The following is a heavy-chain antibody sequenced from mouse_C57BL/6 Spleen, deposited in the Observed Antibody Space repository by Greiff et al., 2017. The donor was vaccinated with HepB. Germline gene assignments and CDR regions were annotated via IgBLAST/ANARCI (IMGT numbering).Heavy chain of an antibody. CDR3: ARETDYGSRGDYFDY. Sequence: EVKLQESGGGLVKPGGSLKLSCAASGFTFSSYAMSWVRQTPEKRLEWVATISDGGSYTYYPDNVKGRFTISRDNAKNNLYLQMSHLKSEDTAMYYGARETDYGSRGDYFDYWGQGTTLTVSS. CDR1: GFTFSSYA. D-gene: IGHD1-1*01. V-gene: IGHV5-4*01. CDR2: ISDGGSYT. J-gene: IGHJ2*01.